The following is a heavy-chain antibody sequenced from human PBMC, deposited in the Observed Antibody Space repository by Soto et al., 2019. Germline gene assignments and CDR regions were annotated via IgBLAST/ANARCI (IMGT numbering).Heavy chain of an antibody. CDR1: GGTFSSYA. Sequence: QVQLVQSGAEVKKPGSSVKVSCKASGGTFSSYAISWVRQAPGQGLEWMGGIIPIFGTANYAQKFQGRVTITADESTRTAYMELSSLRSEDTAVYYCAREGWGWLQFSAPDYWGQGTLVTVSS. CDR3: AREGWGWLQFSAPDY. V-gene: IGHV1-69*01. D-gene: IGHD2-21*01. CDR2: IIPIFGTA. J-gene: IGHJ4*02.